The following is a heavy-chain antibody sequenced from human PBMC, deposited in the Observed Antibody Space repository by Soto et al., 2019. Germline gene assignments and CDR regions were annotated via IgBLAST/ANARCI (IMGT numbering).Heavy chain of an antibody. D-gene: IGHD5-12*01. Sequence: ASVKVSCKASGYTFTRSGISWVRQAPGQGLEWMGWISTYNGDANYAQTFQGRVTMTTDTSTSTVHMEVRSLRSDDTAVYYCAREGVAPYYYYGMDVWGQGTPVTVSS. CDR1: GYTFTRSG. CDR3: AREGVAPYYYYGMDV. CDR2: ISTYNGDA. J-gene: IGHJ6*02. V-gene: IGHV1-18*01.